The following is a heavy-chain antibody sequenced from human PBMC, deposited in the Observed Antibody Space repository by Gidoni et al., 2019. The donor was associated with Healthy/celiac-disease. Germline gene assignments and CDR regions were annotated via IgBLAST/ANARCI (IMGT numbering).Heavy chain of an antibody. CDR3: TTAHRASMIVVGNEYFQH. J-gene: IGHJ1*01. Sequence: EVQLVESGGGLVNPGGSLRRSCAASAFTFSNAWMSWVRQAPGKGLEWVGRIKSKTDGGTTDYAATVKGRFTISRDDSKNTRYLQMNSLKTEDTAVYYCTTAHRASMIVVGNEYFQHWGQGTLVTVSS. CDR2: IKSKTDGGTT. D-gene: IGHD3-22*01. V-gene: IGHV3-15*01. CDR1: AFTFSNAW.